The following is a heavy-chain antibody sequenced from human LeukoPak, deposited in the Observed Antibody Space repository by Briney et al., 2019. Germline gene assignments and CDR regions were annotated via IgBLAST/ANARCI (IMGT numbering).Heavy chain of an antibody. CDR2: ISGSGGST. CDR1: GFTFSSYA. J-gene: IGHJ6*03. D-gene: IGHD2/OR15-2a*01. Sequence: GGSLRLSCAASGFTFSSYAMSWVRQAPGQGLKWVSGISGSGGSTYYADSVKGRFTISRDNSKNTLYLQMNSLRAEDTAVYYCAKDRVSFEYYYYMDVWGKGTTVTVSS. V-gene: IGHV3-23*01. CDR3: AKDRVSFEYYYYMDV.